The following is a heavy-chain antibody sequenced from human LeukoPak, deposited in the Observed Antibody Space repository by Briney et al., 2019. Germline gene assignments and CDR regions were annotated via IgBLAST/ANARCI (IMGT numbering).Heavy chain of an antibody. D-gene: IGHD3-9*01. Sequence: GGSLRLSCTASGFTFGDYAMSWFRQAPGKGLEWVGFIRSKAYGGTTEYAASVKGRFTISRDDSKSIAYLQMNSLKTEDTAVYYCTRDLYYDILTGGTSFDYWGQGTLVTVSS. J-gene: IGHJ4*02. CDR2: IRSKAYGGTT. CDR1: GFTFGDYA. V-gene: IGHV3-49*03. CDR3: TRDLYYDILTGGTSFDY.